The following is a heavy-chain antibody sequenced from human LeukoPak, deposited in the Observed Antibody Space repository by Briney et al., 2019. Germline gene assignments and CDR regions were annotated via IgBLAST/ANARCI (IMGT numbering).Heavy chain of an antibody. CDR1: GGTFSSYA. V-gene: IGHV1-69*13. D-gene: IGHD3-3*01. Sequence: SVKVSCKASGGTFSSYAISWVRQAPGQGLEWMGGIIPIFGTANYAQKFQGRVTISADESTSTAYMELSSLRSEDTAVYYCAAFWSLSYGMDVWGQGTTVTVSS. CDR3: AAFWSLSYGMDV. CDR2: IIPIFGTA. J-gene: IGHJ6*02.